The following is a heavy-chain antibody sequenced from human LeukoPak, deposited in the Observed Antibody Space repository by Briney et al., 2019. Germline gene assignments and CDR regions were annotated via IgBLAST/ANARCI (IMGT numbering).Heavy chain of an antibody. CDR3: AGGSSYYKGMDV. CDR1: GFSFSDYY. CDR2: SSSSGSTI. V-gene: IGHV3-11*01. J-gene: IGHJ6*02. Sequence: GGYLRLSCVASGFSFSDYYMTWIRQAPGKGLEWVSYSSSSGSTIYHADSVKGRFAISRDNARNSLYLQINSLRAEDTAVYYCAGGSSYYKGMDVWGQGTTVTVSS.